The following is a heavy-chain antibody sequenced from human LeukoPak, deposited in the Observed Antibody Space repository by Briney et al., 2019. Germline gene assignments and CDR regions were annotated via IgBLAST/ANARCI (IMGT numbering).Heavy chain of an antibody. D-gene: IGHD1-26*01. CDR2: IRYDGSNK. CDR3: AKLSWELLDFDY. V-gene: IGHV3-30*02. CDR1: GLTFSSYG. J-gene: IGHJ4*02. Sequence: GGSLRLSCAASGLTFSSYGMHWVRQAPGKGLEWVAFIRYDGSNKYYADSVKGRFTISRDNSKNTLYLQMNSLRAEDTAVYYCAKLSWELLDFDYWGQGTLVTVSS.